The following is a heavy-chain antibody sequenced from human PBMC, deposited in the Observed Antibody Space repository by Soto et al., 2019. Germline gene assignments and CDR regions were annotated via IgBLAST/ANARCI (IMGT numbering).Heavy chain of an antibody. D-gene: IGHD5-18*01. J-gene: IGHJ4*02. CDR1: ELHCISHA. V-gene: IGHV3-23*01. Sequence: GGPHRDSWRFSELHCISHAVSWGSPTPGKGLEWVSTMSGSGGTTHYADSVKGRFTISRDNSKNTLYLQMNTLRAEDTAVYYCAKALGYSYGYAADYWVQGTLVPVFS. CDR2: MSGSGGTT. CDR3: AKALGYSYGYAADY.